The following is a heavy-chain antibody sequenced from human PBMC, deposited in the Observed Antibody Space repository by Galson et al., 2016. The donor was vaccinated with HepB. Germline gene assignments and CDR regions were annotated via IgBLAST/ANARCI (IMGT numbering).Heavy chain of an antibody. Sequence: SLRLSCAASGFTFNDYYMSWFRQAPGEGLVWVSRISLDGSVTIYGDSVKGRFSTSRDNAKNTLFLQMNSLRAEDTAVYYCGASRDGYIDYWGQGTTVTVSS. CDR2: ISLDGSVT. D-gene: IGHD5-24*01. CDR3: GASRDGYIDY. V-gene: IGHV3-74*01. CDR1: GFTFNDYY. J-gene: IGHJ4*03.